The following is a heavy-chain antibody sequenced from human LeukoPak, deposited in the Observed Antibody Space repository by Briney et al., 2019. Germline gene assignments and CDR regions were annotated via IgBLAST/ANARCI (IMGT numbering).Heavy chain of an antibody. CDR3: ARDYKYAFDN. D-gene: IGHD5-24*01. CDR1: GFTFSDYS. J-gene: IGHJ4*02. CDR2: IGIDSGNT. V-gene: IGHV3-48*01. Sequence: GGSPRLSCAASGFTFSDYSMNWDRQAPGKGLEWISYIGIDSGNTNYADSVKGRFIISEDKTKNSLYLQMNSMRVEDTAVYYCARDYKYAFDNWGQGTLVTVSS.